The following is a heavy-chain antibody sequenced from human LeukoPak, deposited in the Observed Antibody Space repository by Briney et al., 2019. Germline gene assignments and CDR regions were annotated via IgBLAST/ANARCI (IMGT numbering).Heavy chain of an antibody. V-gene: IGHV3-64D*09. Sequence: GGSLRLSCSASGFTFSTYFMHGVRQAPGKGLEYVSAISSNGGSTYYADSVKGRFTISRDNSKNTLYLQMSSLRAEDTAVYHCVKDDSYYYDSSGYPHWGQGTLVTVSS. CDR1: GFTFSTYF. CDR3: VKDDSYYYDSSGYPH. D-gene: IGHD3-22*01. CDR2: ISSNGGST. J-gene: IGHJ4*02.